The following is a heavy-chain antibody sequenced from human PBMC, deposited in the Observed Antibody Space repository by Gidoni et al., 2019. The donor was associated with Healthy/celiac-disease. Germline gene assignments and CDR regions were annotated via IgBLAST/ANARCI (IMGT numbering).Heavy chain of an antibody. CDR1: GGPFSSYA. Sequence: QVQLVQSGAEVKKHGSSVKVSFKASGGPFSSYAISWVRQAPGQGREWMGGIIPMFGTANYAQKFQGRLTITAEESTSTAYMELSSLRAEDTDVYYWARDGGSTGGSWFDPWGQGTLVTVPS. V-gene: IGHV1-69*01. CDR3: ARDGGSTGGSWFDP. CDR2: IIPMFGTA. J-gene: IGHJ5*02. D-gene: IGHD2-8*02.